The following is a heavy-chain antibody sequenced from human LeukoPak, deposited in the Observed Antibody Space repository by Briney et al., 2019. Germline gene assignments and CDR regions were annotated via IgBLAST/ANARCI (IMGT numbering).Heavy chain of an antibody. CDR1: GGTFSSYA. V-gene: IGHV1-69*06. J-gene: IGHJ4*02. Sequence: ASVKVSCKASGGTFSSYAISWVRQAPGQGLEWMGGIIPIFGTANYAQKFQGRVTITADKSTSTAYMELSSLRSEDTAVYYCARGGIYSGYDYGYFDYWGQGTLVTVSS. D-gene: IGHD5-12*01. CDR3: ARGGIYSGYDYGYFDY. CDR2: IIPIFGTA.